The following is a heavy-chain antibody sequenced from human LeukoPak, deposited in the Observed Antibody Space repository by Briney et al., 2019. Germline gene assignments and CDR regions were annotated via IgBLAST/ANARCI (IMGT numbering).Heavy chain of an antibody. Sequence: GGSLRLSCAASGFTFTSYAMSWVRQAPGKGLEWVSTTSGSGGSAHYAASVQGRFSISRDTSRNTVYLQMDSLRDDDTAMYYCAKDEGIRCSGDCPTDLWGQGTLVIVSP. CDR1: GFTFTSYA. CDR2: TSGSGGSA. CDR3: AKDEGIRCSGDCPTDL. J-gene: IGHJ5*02. D-gene: IGHD2-21*01. V-gene: IGHV3-23*01.